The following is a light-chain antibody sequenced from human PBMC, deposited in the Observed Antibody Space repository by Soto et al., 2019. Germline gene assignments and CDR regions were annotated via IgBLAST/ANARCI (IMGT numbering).Light chain of an antibody. J-gene: IGKJ1*01. CDR2: AAS. V-gene: IGKV1-39*01. CDR1: QGISNY. Sequence: DIQMTQSPSSLSAFVGDRVTITCRASQGISNYLAWYQQKPGRVPKLLIYAASNLQSGVPSRFSGSGSGTDFTLTISSLQPEDFATYFCQQSYSTPPWTFGQGTKVDIK. CDR3: QQSYSTPPWT.